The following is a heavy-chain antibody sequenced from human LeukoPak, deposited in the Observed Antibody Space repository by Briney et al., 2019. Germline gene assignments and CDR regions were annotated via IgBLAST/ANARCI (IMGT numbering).Heavy chain of an antibody. CDR2: IQSGGST. CDR1: GFTVNNNH. Sequence: PGGSLRLSCAASGFTVNNNHMSWVRQAPGKGLEWVSLIQSGGSTHYADSVKGRFTISRDNSKNTLYLQMNSLRAGDTAVYYCAKCTRMVRGVIGAFDIWGQGTMVTVSS. D-gene: IGHD3-10*01. CDR3: AKCTRMVRGVIGAFDI. V-gene: IGHV3-53*01. J-gene: IGHJ3*02.